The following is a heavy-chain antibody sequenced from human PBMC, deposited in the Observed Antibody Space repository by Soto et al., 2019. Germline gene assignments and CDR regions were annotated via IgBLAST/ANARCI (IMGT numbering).Heavy chain of an antibody. Sequence: QVQLVQSGADVQKPGSSVKVSCKASGGTFSSYAISWVRQAPGQGLEWMGGIIPISDTTNYAQKFQGRVTITADESTSTAYMELSSLRSEDTAVYYCARSQGSSTSLEIYYYYYYGMDVWGQGTTVTVSS. D-gene: IGHD2-2*01. V-gene: IGHV1-69*01. CDR1: GGTFSSYA. CDR2: IIPISDTT. J-gene: IGHJ6*02. CDR3: ARSQGSSTSLEIYYYYYYGMDV.